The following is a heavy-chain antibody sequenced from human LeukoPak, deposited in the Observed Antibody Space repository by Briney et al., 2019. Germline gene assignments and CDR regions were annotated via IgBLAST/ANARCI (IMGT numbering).Heavy chain of an antibody. Sequence: GESLKISCEGSGYSFTTYWIGWVRQMPGKGLEWVGIIFPTNSDTRYSPSFQGQVTISADKSITTAYLQWNSLKASDTAMYYCARQPTSGWYGDYWGQGTLVTVSS. CDR3: ARQPTSGWYGDY. D-gene: IGHD6-19*01. CDR1: GYSFTTYW. CDR2: IFPTNSDT. J-gene: IGHJ4*02. V-gene: IGHV5-51*01.